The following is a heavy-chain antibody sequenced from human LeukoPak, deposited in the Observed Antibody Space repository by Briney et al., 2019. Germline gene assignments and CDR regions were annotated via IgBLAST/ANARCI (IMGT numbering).Heavy chain of an antibody. J-gene: IGHJ6*03. D-gene: IGHD3-16*01. CDR2: ISGSGGST. Sequence: GGSLRLSCAASGFTFSSYGMHWVRQAPGKGLEWVSAISGSGGSTYYADSVKGRFTISRDNSKNTLYLQMNSLRAEDTAVYYCAKEERGTRYYYYYYMDVWGKGTTVTISS. CDR3: AKEERGTRYYYYYYMDV. CDR1: GFTFSSYG. V-gene: IGHV3-23*01.